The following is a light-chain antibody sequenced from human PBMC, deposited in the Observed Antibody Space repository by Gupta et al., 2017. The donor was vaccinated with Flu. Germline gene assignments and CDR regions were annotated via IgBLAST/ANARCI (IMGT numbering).Light chain of an antibody. CDR3: QQYDTSPPGVT. J-gene: IGKJ3*01. CDR2: GAY. Sequence: GEAATLSCRASQRATIAWYQQKPGQAPRLLIYGAYHRAAGIPDRFSGSGSGTDFILTISRLEPEDFAVYYCQQYDTSPPGVTFGPGTKVDVK. V-gene: IGKV3-20*01. CDR1: QRAT.